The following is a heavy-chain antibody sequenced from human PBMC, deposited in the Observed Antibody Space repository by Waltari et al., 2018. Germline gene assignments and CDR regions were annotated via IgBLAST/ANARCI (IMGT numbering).Heavy chain of an antibody. CDR3: ARWRSRGYCSGGSCRFDY. V-gene: IGHV4-34*01. D-gene: IGHD2-15*01. J-gene: IGHJ4*02. CDR1: GGSFSGYY. Sequence: QVQLQQWGAGLLKPSETLSLTCAVYGGSFSGYYWSWIRQPPGKGLEWIGEINHSGSTNYNPSRKSRVTISVDTSKNQFSLKLSSVTAADTAVYYCARWRSRGYCSGGSCRFDYWGQGTLVTVSS. CDR2: INHSGST.